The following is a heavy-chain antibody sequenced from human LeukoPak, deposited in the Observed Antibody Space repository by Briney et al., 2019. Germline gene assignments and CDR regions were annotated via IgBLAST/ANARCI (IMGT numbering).Heavy chain of an antibody. CDR3: ARPTWQQRSLCAFDI. V-gene: IGHV4-59*11. D-gene: IGHD5-24*01. CDR2: IYYSGST. Sequence: PSETLSLTCTVSGGSISSHYWSWIRQPPGKGLEWIGYIYYSGSTDYNPSLKSRVTISVATSKTQFSLKLSSVTAADTAVYYCARPTWQQRSLCAFDIWGQGTMVTVSS. CDR1: GGSISSHY. J-gene: IGHJ3*02.